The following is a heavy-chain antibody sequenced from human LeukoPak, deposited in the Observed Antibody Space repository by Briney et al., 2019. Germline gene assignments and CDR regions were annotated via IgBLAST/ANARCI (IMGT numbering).Heavy chain of an antibody. J-gene: IGHJ3*02. Sequence: PAEPLSLPCAVSGDSMRSGGEAGRWVRQPGGKGGEWIGYIYHSGSTYYNPSPKSRVTISVDRSKNQFSLKLSSVTAADTAVYYCARNQLRDAFDIWGQGTMVTVSS. V-gene: IGHV4-30-2*01. CDR1: GDSMRSGGEA. D-gene: IGHD2-2*01. CDR2: IYHSGST. CDR3: ARNQLRDAFDI.